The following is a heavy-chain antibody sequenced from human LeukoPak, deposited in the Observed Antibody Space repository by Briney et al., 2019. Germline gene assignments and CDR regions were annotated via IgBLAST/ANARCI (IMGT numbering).Heavy chain of an antibody. Sequence: GRSLRLSCAASGFTFSSYAMHWVRQAPGKGLEWVAVISYDGSNKYYADSVKGRFTISRDNSKNTLYLQMNSLRGEDTAVYYCAKGPGHDSGSYYLHWGQGTLVTVSS. V-gene: IGHV3-30-3*01. D-gene: IGHD3-10*01. CDR2: ISYDGSNK. J-gene: IGHJ4*02. CDR3: AKGPGHDSGSYYLH. CDR1: GFTFSSYA.